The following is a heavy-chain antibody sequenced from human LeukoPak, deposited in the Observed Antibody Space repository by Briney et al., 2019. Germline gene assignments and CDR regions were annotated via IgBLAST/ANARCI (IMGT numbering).Heavy chain of an antibody. CDR1: GFSFSSYW. J-gene: IGHJ4*02. Sequence: GGSLRLSCGASGFSFSSYWMHWVRQAPGKGLMWDSRVNNDGSSTTYADSVEGRFTISRDNARNTLYLQMNSLRAEDTAVYYCARSSYPYYFDYWGQGTLVTVSS. CDR3: ARSSYPYYFDY. D-gene: IGHD6-19*01. CDR2: VNNDGSST. V-gene: IGHV3-74*01.